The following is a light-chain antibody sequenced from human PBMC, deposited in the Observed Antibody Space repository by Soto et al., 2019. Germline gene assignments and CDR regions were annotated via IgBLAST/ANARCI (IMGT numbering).Light chain of an antibody. CDR1: QNIGNY. CDR3: QQSSSSPPIT. CDR2: AAS. Sequence: DIQLTQSPSSLSASLGDRVTITCRASQNIGNYLHWYQQKSGKAPEALIYAASSLRDGVSSRFSGSGYGTEFTLLINNLQPADFATYYCQQSSSSPPITFGQGTRLDI. V-gene: IGKV1-39*01. J-gene: IGKJ5*01.